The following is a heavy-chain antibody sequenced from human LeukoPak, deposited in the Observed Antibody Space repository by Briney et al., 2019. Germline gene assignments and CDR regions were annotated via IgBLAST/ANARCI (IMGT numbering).Heavy chain of an antibody. CDR1: GGTISNYV. D-gene: IGHD1-26*01. J-gene: IGHJ3*01. CDR2: IIPIFMTA. Sequence: GASVKVSCKAAGGTISNYVISWVRQAPGQGLEWMGGIIPIFMTANYAQKFQGRVTITADESTSTAYMELSSLKSEDTAVYYCARGPQVGAFDLWGQGTMVTVSS. V-gene: IGHV1-69*13. CDR3: ARGPQVGAFDL.